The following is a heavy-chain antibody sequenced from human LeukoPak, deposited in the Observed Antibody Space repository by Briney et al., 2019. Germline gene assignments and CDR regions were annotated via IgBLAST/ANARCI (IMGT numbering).Heavy chain of an antibody. V-gene: IGHV5-51*01. J-gene: IGHJ4*02. CDR1: GYSFASYW. CDR2: IYPGDSNT. Sequence: GESLKISCKGSGYSFASYWIGWVRQMPGKGLEWMGIIYPGDSNTRYSPSFQGQVTISADKSISTAYLQWSSLKASDTAMYYCARTDTAMVIYYFDYWGQGTLVTVSS. CDR3: ARTDTAMVIYYFDY. D-gene: IGHD5-18*01.